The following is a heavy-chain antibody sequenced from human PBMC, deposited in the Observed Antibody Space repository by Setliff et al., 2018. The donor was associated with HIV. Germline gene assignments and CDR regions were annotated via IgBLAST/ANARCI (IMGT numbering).Heavy chain of an antibody. Sequence: GGSLRLSCAASGFTFSTYWMGWIRQVPGKGLEWVANIKADGSEKYYMHSVKGRFTISSDNAENSLYLQMNSLRADDTAVYFCARGLDFWGQGTLVTVSS. CDR1: GFTFSTYW. V-gene: IGHV3-7*01. CDR3: ARGLDF. J-gene: IGHJ4*02. CDR2: IKADGSEK.